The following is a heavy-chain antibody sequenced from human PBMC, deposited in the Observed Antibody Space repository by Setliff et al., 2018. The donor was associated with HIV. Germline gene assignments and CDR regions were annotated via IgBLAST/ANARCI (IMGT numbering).Heavy chain of an antibody. D-gene: IGHD3-16*01. CDR3: ARGGEERNMITGALDV. CDR1: GYTFTNYD. V-gene: IGHV1-8*02. Sequence: ASVKVSCKASGYTFTNYDINWVRQSPGQGLKWLGWMNPNSGRAGSAQKFKGRISLTTDTSIRTAYMELRGLKSDDTAVYFCARGGEERNMITGALDVWGQGSLVTASS. CDR2: MNPNSGRA. J-gene: IGHJ3*01.